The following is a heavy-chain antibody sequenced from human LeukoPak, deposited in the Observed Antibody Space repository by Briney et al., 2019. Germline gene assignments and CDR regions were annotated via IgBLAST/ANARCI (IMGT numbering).Heavy chain of an antibody. D-gene: IGHD6-19*01. CDR3: AKDRSGWYYFDY. Sequence: GGSLRLSCAASGFTFSSYVMTWVRQAPGKGLEWVSTISGSGDSTYYADSVKGRFTISRDNSKNTLYLRMNSLRAEDAAVYYCAKDRSGWYYFDYWGQGTLVTVSS. J-gene: IGHJ4*02. CDR2: ISGSGDST. V-gene: IGHV3-23*01. CDR1: GFTFSSYV.